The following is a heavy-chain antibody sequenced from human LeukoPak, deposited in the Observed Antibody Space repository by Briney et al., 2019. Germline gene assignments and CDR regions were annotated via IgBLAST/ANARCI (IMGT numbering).Heavy chain of an antibody. J-gene: IGHJ6*03. Sequence: SETLSLTCTVSGGSISSSSYYWGWIRQPPGKRLEWIGSIYYSGSTYYNPSLKSRVTISVDTSKNQFSLKLSSVTAADTAVYYCARHSIAARGYYYYMDVWGKGTTVTVSS. V-gene: IGHV4-39*01. CDR1: GGSISSSSYY. D-gene: IGHD6-6*01. CDR3: ARHSIAARGYYYYMDV. CDR2: IYYSGST.